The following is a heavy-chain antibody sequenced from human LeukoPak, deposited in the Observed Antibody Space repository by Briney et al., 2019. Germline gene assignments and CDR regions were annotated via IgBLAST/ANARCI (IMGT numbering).Heavy chain of an antibody. V-gene: IGHV3-66*03. CDR2: IRDSGEA. J-gene: IGHJ6*03. D-gene: IGHD4-17*01. CDR3: AREGFTVTSNMDV. CDR1: GFRVSDYY. Sequence: GGALRLSCAVSGFRVSDYYMSWVRQAPGKGLEWVGLIRDSGEAFYADFARGRFAISRDESENTLYLQMNSLRAEDTAVYYCAREGFTVTSNMDVWGKGTTVTVSS.